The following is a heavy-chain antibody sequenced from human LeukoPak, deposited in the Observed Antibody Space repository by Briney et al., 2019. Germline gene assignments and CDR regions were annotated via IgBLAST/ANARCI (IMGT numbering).Heavy chain of an antibody. CDR3: ARASSYTGHLGW. V-gene: IGHV4-59*08. J-gene: IGHJ4*02. CDR2: IYYSGST. D-gene: IGHD2-2*01. Sequence: SETLSLTCTVSGGSISSYYWSWIRQPPGKGLEWIGYIYYSGSTNYNPSLESRVTISVDTSKNQFSLNLSSVTAADTAVYYCARASSYTGHLGWWGQGTLVTVSS. CDR1: GGSISSYY.